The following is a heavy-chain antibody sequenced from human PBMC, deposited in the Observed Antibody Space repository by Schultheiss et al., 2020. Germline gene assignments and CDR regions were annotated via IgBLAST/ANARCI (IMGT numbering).Heavy chain of an antibody. CDR3: ARLPDYYDVSGYPPDYRYF. D-gene: IGHD3-22*01. J-gene: IGHJ4*02. V-gene: IGHV5-10-1*01. CDR1: GFAFANYW. Sequence: GGSLRLSCEGSGFAFANYWISWVRQMPGKGLEWMGRIDPSDSYTNYSPSFQGRVTMSADKSVKTAYLQWSSLEASDTAIYYCARLPDYYDVSGYPPDYRYFWGQGTPVTVSS. CDR2: IDPSDSYT.